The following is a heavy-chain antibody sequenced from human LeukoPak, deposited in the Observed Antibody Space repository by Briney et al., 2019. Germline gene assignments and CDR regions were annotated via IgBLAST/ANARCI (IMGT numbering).Heavy chain of an antibody. CDR3: AKELAVTDVGTTFHV. V-gene: IGHV3-23*01. D-gene: IGHD3/OR15-3a*01. J-gene: IGHJ3*01. CDR1: GFTFSTYA. CDR2: ISASGGNT. Sequence: PGGSLRLSCAASGFTFSTYAMNWVRQAPGKGLEWVSTISASGGNTYHADSVKGRFTISRDNSDYTVYLQMNSLRAEDTALYYCAKELAVTDVGTTFHVWGPGTMVTVSS.